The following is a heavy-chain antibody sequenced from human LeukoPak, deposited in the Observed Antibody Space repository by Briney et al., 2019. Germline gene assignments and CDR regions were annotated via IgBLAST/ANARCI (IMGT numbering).Heavy chain of an antibody. CDR1: GFTFSSYS. D-gene: IGHD6-13*01. CDR3: ATRGTGYSSPLNY. CDR2: ITSSSSYI. Sequence: GGSLGLSCAASGFTFSSYSMDWVRQAPGKGLEWVSSITSSSSYIYYADSVKGRFTISRDNAKKSLFLQMNSLRAEDTALYYCATRGTGYSSPLNYWGQGTLVTVSS. V-gene: IGHV3-21*01. J-gene: IGHJ4*02.